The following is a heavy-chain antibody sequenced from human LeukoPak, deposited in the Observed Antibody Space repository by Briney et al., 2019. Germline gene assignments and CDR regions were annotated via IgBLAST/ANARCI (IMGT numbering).Heavy chain of an antibody. V-gene: IGHV3-11*04. D-gene: IGHD3-3*01. Sequence: GGSLRLSCAASGFPFSDYYMTWLRQAPGKGLEWVSHISGGGTSIYYADSVKVRFTISRDDAKNSLYLQMNSLRAEDTAIYYCAGDDFPYYFEYWGQGALVTVSS. CDR2: ISGGGTSI. J-gene: IGHJ4*02. CDR1: GFPFSDYY. CDR3: AGDDFPYYFEY.